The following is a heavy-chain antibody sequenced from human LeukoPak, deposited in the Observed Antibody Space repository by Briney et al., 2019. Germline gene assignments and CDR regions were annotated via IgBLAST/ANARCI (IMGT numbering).Heavy chain of an antibody. Sequence: ASVKVSCKASGYTFTSYDINWVRQATGQGLEWMGWMNPNSVNTGYAQKFQGRVTITRNTSISTAYMELSSLRSEDTAVYYCAKDRDVWGSLLDYWGQGTLVTVSS. J-gene: IGHJ4*02. V-gene: IGHV1-8*03. CDR3: AKDRDVWGSLLDY. D-gene: IGHD3-16*01. CDR2: MNPNSVNT. CDR1: GYTFTSYD.